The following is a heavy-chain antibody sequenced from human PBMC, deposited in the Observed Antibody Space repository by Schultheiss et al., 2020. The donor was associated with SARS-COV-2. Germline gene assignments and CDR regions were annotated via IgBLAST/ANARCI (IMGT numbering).Heavy chain of an antibody. D-gene: IGHD3-16*01. J-gene: IGHJ4*02. CDR1: GYTFTSYD. Sequence: ASVKVSCKASGYTFTSYDINWVRQATGQGLEWMGWMNPNSGNTGYAQKFQGRVTITRNTSISTAYMELSSLRSEDTAVYYCARERGYVWGTNEDAYFDYWGQGTLVTVSS. V-gene: IGHV1-8*03. CDR2: MNPNSGNT. CDR3: ARERGYVWGTNEDAYFDY.